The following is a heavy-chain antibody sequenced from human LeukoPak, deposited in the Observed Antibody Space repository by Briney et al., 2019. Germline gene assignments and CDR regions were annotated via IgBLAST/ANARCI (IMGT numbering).Heavy chain of an antibody. Sequence: SETLSLTCTVSGGSISSGDYSWSWIRQPPGKGLEWIGYIYYSGSTYYNPSLKSRVTISVDTSKNQFSLKLSSVTAADTAVYYCARGPGILTGYYYFDYWGQGTLVTVSS. CDR3: ARGPGILTGYYYFDY. CDR2: IYYSGST. CDR1: GGSISSGDYS. J-gene: IGHJ4*02. V-gene: IGHV4-30-4*01. D-gene: IGHD3-9*01.